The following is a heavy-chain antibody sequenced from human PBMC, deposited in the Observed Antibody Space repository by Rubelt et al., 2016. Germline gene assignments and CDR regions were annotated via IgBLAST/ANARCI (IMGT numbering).Heavy chain of an antibody. CDR2: INHSGST. J-gene: IGHJ5*02. V-gene: IGHV4-34*01. CDR3: AREIVEYSSSLHSYFDP. Sequence: QVQLQQWGAGLLKPSETLSLTCAVYGGSFSGYYWSWIRQPPGKGLEWIGEINHSGSTNYNPSLKSRVTLSVDTSKNQFSLKRSSVTAADTAVYYCAREIVEYSSSLHSYFDPWGQGTLVTVSS. CDR1: GGSFSGYY. D-gene: IGHD6-6*01.